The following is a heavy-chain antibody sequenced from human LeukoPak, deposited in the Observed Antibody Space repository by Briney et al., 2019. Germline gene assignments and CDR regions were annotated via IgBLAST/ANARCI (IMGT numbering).Heavy chain of an antibody. J-gene: IGHJ4*02. Sequence: PGGSLRLSCAASGFTFSSYWMSWVRQAPGKGLEWVANIKQDGSEKYYVDSVKGRFTISRDNAKNSLYLQMNSLRAEDTAVYYCVRDGMATIPSPPGYWGQGTLVTVSS. D-gene: IGHD5-12*01. CDR3: VRDGMATIPSPPGY. V-gene: IGHV3-7*03. CDR1: GFTFSSYW. CDR2: IKQDGSEK.